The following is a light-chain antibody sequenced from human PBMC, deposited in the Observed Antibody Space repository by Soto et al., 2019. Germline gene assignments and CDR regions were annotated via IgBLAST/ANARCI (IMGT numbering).Light chain of an antibody. Sequence: EIVLTQSPATRXGSTGQKATLCCXXSQSVSNYLAWYQQKPGQAPRLLIYAASNRATGIPARFSGSGSGTDFTLTISSLEPEDFAVYYCHQRSNWPPLTFGGGTKVDIK. J-gene: IGKJ4*01. V-gene: IGKV3-11*01. CDR3: HQRSNWPPLT. CDR1: QSVSNY. CDR2: AAS.